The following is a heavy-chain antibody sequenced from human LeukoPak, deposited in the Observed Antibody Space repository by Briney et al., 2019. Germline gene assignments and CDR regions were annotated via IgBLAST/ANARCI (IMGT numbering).Heavy chain of an antibody. D-gene: IGHD3-10*01. V-gene: IGHV1-3*01. CDR3: ARETYHYGSGTYSPYGVDV. CDR2: INAGNGNT. Sequence: ASVKVSCKASGYTFAKYAIHWVRQAPGQRLEWMGWINAGNGNTRYSQKFQGRVTITRDTSASTAYMELSSLRSEDTAVYYCARETYHYGSGTYSPYGVDVWGQGTTVTVSS. J-gene: IGHJ6*02. CDR1: GYTFAKYA.